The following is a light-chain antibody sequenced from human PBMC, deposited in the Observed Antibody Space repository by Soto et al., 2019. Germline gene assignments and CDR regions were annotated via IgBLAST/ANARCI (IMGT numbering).Light chain of an antibody. Sequence: AIQMTQSPSSLAASVGDRVTITCRASQGIRNDLGWYQQKPGAAPKLLIYGASNSHIGVPSRFSGSGSGTDFTLTISSLQPEDFATYYCLQDYNYPRMFGQGTKVDIK. CDR2: GAS. CDR3: LQDYNYPRM. J-gene: IGKJ1*01. CDR1: QGIRND. V-gene: IGKV1-6*02.